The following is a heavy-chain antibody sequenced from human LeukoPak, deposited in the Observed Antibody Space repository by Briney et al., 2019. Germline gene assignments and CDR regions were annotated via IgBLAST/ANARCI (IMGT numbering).Heavy chain of an antibody. J-gene: IGHJ3*02. CDR3: ARGGVYSYGRDAFDI. Sequence: GASVKVSCKASGGTFSSYAISWVRQAPGQGLEWMGGIIPIFGTANYAQKFQGRVTITADESTSTAYMELSSLRSEDTAVYHCARGGVYSYGRDAFDIWGQGTMVTVSS. D-gene: IGHD5-18*01. CDR2: IIPIFGTA. CDR1: GGTFSSYA. V-gene: IGHV1-69*13.